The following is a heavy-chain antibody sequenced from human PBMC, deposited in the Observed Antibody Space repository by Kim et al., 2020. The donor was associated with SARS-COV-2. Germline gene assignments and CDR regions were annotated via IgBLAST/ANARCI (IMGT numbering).Heavy chain of an antibody. D-gene: IGHD5-12*01. V-gene: IGHV3-30-3*01. CDR1: GFTFSSYA. Sequence: GGSLRLSCAASGFTFSSYAMHWVRQAPGKGLEWVAVISYDGSNKYYADSVKGRFTISRDNSKNTLYLQMNSLRAEDTAVYYCARDPDNGYDYDYGMDVWGQGTTVTVS. CDR2: ISYDGSNK. J-gene: IGHJ6*02. CDR3: ARDPDNGYDYDYGMDV.